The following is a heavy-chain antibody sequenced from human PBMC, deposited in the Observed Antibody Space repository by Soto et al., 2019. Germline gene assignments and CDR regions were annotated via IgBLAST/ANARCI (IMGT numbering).Heavy chain of an antibody. D-gene: IGHD6-13*01. V-gene: IGHV1-69*08. Sequence: QVQLVQSGAEVKKPGSSVKVSCKASGGTFSSYTISWVRQAPGQGLEWMGRIIPILGIANYAQKFQGRVTITADKSTSTAYMELSSLRSEDTAVYYCARDLVAAAGSAFDYWGQGTLVTVSS. CDR2: IIPILGIA. CDR1: GGTFSSYT. CDR3: ARDLVAAAGSAFDY. J-gene: IGHJ4*02.